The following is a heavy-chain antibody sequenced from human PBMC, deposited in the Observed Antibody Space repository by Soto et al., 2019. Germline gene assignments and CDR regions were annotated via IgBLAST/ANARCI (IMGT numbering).Heavy chain of an antibody. V-gene: IGHV1-18*01. CDR2: ISAYNGNT. J-gene: IGHJ5*02. CDR3: AREFQYCSSTSCSNWFDP. Sequence: AAVKVSCKSSGYTFTSYGISWVRQAPGQGLEWMGWISAYNGNTNYAQKLQGRVTMTTDTSTSTAYMELRSLRSDDTAVYYCAREFQYCSSTSCSNWFDPWGKGTLFTV. CDR1: GYTFTSYG. D-gene: IGHD2-2*01.